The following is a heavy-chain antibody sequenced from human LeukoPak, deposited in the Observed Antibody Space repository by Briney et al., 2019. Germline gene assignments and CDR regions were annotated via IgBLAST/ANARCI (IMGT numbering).Heavy chain of an antibody. CDR1: GYTFTNYG. J-gene: IGHJ4*02. CDR3: ARVTPFSSGWYY. D-gene: IGHD6-19*01. Sequence: ASVKVSCKASGYTFTNYGIRWVRQAPGQGLAWMGWIGAYNSNTNYAQKLQGRVTMTTDTSTSTAYMELRSLRSDDTAVYYCARVTPFSSGWYYWGQGTLVTVSS. CDR2: IGAYNSNT. V-gene: IGHV1-18*01.